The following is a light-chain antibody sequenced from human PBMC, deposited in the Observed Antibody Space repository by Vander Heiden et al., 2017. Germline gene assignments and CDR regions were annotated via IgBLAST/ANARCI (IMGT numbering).Light chain of an antibody. CDR3: AAWDDSLNGFVV. CDR1: SSNIGSNT. V-gene: IGLV1-44*01. J-gene: IGLJ2*01. CDR2: SNN. Sequence: HSVLTLPRAASGTPGQRVTISCSGSSSNIGSNTVNGYQQLPGTAPKLLIYSNNQRPSGVPDRVSGSKSGTSASPAISGLQSEDEADYYCAAWDDSLNGFVVFGGGTKLTVL.